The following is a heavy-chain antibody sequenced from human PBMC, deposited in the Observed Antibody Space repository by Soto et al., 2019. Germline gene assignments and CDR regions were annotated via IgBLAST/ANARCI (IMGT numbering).Heavy chain of an antibody. V-gene: IGHV3-66*01. CDR1: GFTVSNNY. CDR3: AAYSHEGY. D-gene: IGHD3-16*01. J-gene: IGHJ4*02. Sequence: EEQLVESGGDLVQPGGSLTLSCAASGFTVSNNYMSWVRQAPGKGLEWVSLIYSGGSTYYADSVKGRFTSSRYSSKNTRYLQMNSLRAEDTAMYYGAAYSHEGYWGQGTLVTVSS. CDR2: IYSGGST.